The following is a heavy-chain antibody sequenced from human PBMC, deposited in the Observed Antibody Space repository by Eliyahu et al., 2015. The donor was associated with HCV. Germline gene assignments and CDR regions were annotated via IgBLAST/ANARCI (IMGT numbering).Heavy chain of an antibody. CDR1: GGTFSSYA. CDR3: ARPRVTTVTTSSDYYYGMDV. J-gene: IGHJ6*02. D-gene: IGHD4-17*01. V-gene: IGHV1-69*04. Sequence: QVQLVQSGAEVKKPGSSVKVSCKASGGTFSSYAISWVRQAPGQGLEWMGRIIPILGIANYAQKFQGRVTITADKSTSTAYMELSSLRSEDTAVYYCARPRVTTVTTSSDYYYGMDVWGQGTTVTVSS. CDR2: IIPILGIA.